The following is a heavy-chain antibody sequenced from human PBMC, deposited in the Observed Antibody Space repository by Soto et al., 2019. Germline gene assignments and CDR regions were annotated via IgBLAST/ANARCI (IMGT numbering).Heavy chain of an antibody. CDR1: GGSFSGYY. CDR2: INHSGST. Sequence: SETLSLTCAVYGGSFSGYYWSWIRQPPGKGLEWIGEINHSGSTNYNPSLKSRVTISVDTSKNQFSLKLSSVTAADTAVYYCARGRGFYAVTTSDKFDYWGRGTLVTVSS. V-gene: IGHV4-34*01. J-gene: IGHJ4*02. D-gene: IGHD4-17*01. CDR3: ARGRGFYAVTTSDKFDY.